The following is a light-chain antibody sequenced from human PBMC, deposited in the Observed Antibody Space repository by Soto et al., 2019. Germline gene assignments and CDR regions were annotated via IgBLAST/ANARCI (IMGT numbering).Light chain of an antibody. CDR2: DVI. CDR1: SSDIGGYNY. V-gene: IGLV2-14*01. CDR3: SSYTSRSTLV. J-gene: IGLJ2*01. Sequence: QSALTQPASVSGSPGQSITISCTGTSSDIGGYNYVSWYQQHPGKVPKLMIYDVINRPSGVSNRFSGSKSGNTASLTISELQAEDEADYYCSSYTSRSTLVFGGGTKLTVL.